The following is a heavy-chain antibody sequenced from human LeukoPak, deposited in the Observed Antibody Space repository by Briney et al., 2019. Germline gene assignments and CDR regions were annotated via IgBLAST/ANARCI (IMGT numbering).Heavy chain of an antibody. CDR2: IYLGDSDT. CDR1: GYSFTSYW. J-gene: IGHJ4*02. CDR3: ARPISSSWYNFDY. V-gene: IGHV5-51*01. Sequence: GESLKISCKGSGYSFTSYWIGWVRQMPGKGLEWMGIIYLGDSDTRYSPSFQGQVTISADKTISTAYLQWSSLKASDTAMYYCARPISSSWYNFDYWGQGTLVTVSS. D-gene: IGHD6-13*01.